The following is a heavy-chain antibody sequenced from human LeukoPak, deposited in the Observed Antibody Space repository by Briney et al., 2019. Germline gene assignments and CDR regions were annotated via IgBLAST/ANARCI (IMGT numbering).Heavy chain of an antibody. J-gene: IGHJ6*02. Sequence: KTGGSLRLSCVACGFPFRDYYMSWIRQAPGKGLEWVSYISSSSTYTNYADSVKGRFTISRDNAKNSLYLQMNSLRAEVRAVYYCARDRSRSTSYYGMDVWGQGTTVTVSS. CDR2: ISSSSTYT. CDR1: GFPFRDYY. V-gene: IGHV3-11*05. CDR3: ARDRSRSTSYYGMDV. D-gene: IGHD3-10*01.